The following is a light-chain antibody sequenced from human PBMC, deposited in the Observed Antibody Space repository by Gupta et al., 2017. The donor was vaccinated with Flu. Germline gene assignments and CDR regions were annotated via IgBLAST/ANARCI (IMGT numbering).Light chain of an antibody. V-gene: IGKV3-15*01. J-gene: IGKJ1*01. CDR1: RSVSSN. CDR2: GAS. CDR3: QQYHNWPRT. Sequence: PPPLSVSPGESAPLSCRASRSVSSNLAWYQHRPGQAPRLLLYGASTRATGIPARFSASGSGTEFTLTINSLQSEDSAVYYCQQYHNWPRTFGQGTKVEIK.